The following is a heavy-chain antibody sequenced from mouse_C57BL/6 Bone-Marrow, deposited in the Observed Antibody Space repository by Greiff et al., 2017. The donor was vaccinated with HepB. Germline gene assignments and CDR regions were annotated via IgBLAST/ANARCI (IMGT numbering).Heavy chain of an antibody. CDR1: GYTFTSYW. CDR3: ASRGGYRLPPFAY. J-gene: IGHJ3*01. D-gene: IGHD2-14*01. Sequence: VQLQQPGAELVMPGASVKLSCKASGYTFTSYWMHWVKQRPGQGLEWIGEIDPSDSYTNYNQKFKGKSTLTVDKSSSTAYMQLSSLTSEDSAVDYGASRGGYRLPPFAYWGQGTLVTVSA. V-gene: IGHV1-69*01. CDR2: IDPSDSYT.